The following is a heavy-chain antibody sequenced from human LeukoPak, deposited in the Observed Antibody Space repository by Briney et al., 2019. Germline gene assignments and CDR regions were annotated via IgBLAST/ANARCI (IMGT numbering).Heavy chain of an antibody. CDR3: ARRSLCSSTSCYEFFDY. V-gene: IGHV5-51*01. CDR2: IYPGDSDT. J-gene: IGHJ4*02. CDR1: GYSSTSYW. Sequence: GESLKISCKGSGYSSTSYWIGWVRQMPGKGLEWMGIIYPGDSDTRYSPSFQGQVTISADKSISTAYLQWSSLKASDTAMYYCARRSLCSSTSCYEFFDYWGQGTLVTVSS. D-gene: IGHD2-2*01.